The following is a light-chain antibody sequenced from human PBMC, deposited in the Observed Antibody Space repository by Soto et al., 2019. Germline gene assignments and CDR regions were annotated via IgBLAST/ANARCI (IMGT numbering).Light chain of an antibody. CDR3: VSFAGGTYV. J-gene: IGLJ1*01. CDR1: SSDVGAYIF. CDR2: DVN. Sequence: TQPPSATGSPGQSAAISCTGASSDVGAYIFVSWYQQHPGKAPKLLIYDVNRRPPGVPDRFFGSKSGNTASLTVSGLQAEDEADYYCVSFAGGTYVFGTGTKVTVL. V-gene: IGLV2-8*01.